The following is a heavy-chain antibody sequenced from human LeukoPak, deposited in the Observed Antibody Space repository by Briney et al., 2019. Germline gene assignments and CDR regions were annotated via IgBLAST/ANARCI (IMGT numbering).Heavy chain of an antibody. D-gene: IGHD6-19*01. J-gene: IGHJ6*03. CDR3: TRGLAVAGHYYYYMDV. CDR2: IRSKAYGGTT. CDR1: GFTFGDYA. Sequence: GGSLRLSCTASGFTFGDYAMSWVRQAPGKGLEWVGFIRSKAYGGTTEYAASVKGRFTISRDDSKSIAYLQMNSLKTEDTAVYYCTRGLAVAGHYYYYMDVWGKGTTVTISS. V-gene: IGHV3-49*04.